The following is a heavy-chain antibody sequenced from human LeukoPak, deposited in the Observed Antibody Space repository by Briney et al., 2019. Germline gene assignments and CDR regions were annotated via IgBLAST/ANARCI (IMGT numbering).Heavy chain of an antibody. CDR3: ANSRVHRSGGSWKQEYYMDV. CDR1: GYTFTSYY. V-gene: IGHV1-46*01. Sequence: ASVKVSCKASGYTFTSYYMHWVRQAPGQGLEWMGIINPSGGSTSYAQKFQGRVTMTRDMSTSTVYMELSSLRSEDTAVYYRANSRVHRSGGSWKQEYYMDVWGKGTTVTVSS. CDR2: INPSGGST. D-gene: IGHD5-12*01. J-gene: IGHJ6*03.